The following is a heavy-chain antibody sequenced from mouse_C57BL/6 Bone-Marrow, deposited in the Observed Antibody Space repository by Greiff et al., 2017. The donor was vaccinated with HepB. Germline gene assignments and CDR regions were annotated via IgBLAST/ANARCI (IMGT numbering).Heavy chain of an antibody. Sequence: EVQVVESGGGLVKPGGSLKLSCAASGFTFSDYGMHWVRQAPEKGLEWVAYISSGSSTIYYADTVKGRFTISRDNAKNTLFLQMTSLRSEDTAMYYCARSRHGSSYGFDVWGTGTTVTVSS. J-gene: IGHJ1*03. CDR1: GFTFSDYG. CDR3: ARSRHGSSYGFDV. D-gene: IGHD1-1*01. CDR2: ISSGSSTI. V-gene: IGHV5-17*01.